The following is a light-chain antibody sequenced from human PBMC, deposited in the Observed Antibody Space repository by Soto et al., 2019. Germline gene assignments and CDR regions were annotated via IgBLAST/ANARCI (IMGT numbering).Light chain of an antibody. Sequence: QSALTQPASVSGSPGQSVTISCTGTSSDVGGYNYVSWYQHHPGKAPKLMIYEVSNRPSGVSNRFSGSKSGNTASLTISGLQAEDEADYYCSSYTRGSTPVVFGGGTKLTVL. V-gene: IGLV2-14*01. CDR1: SSDVGGYNY. CDR2: EVS. J-gene: IGLJ2*01. CDR3: SSYTRGSTPVV.